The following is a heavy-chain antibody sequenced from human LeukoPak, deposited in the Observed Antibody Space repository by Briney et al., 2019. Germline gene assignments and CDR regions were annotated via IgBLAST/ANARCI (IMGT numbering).Heavy chain of an antibody. Sequence: SETLSLTCTVSGASISSSSYYWGWIRQPPGKGLEWIGSIYYSGSTYYNPSLKSRVTISVDTSKNQFSLKLSSVTAADTAVYYCARGTAAYDYVWGSYRPPLYYFDYWGQGTLVTVSS. CDR2: IYYSGST. J-gene: IGHJ4*02. V-gene: IGHV4-39*01. CDR1: GASISSSSYY. CDR3: ARGTAAYDYVWGSYRPPLYYFDY. D-gene: IGHD3-16*02.